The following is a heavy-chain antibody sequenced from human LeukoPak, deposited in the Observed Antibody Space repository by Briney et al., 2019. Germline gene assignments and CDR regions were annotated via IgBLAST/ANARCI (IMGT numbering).Heavy chain of an antibody. V-gene: IGHV1-46*01. Sequence: ASVKVSCKASGYTFTSYYMHWVRQAPGQGLEWMGIINPSGGSTSYAQKFQGRVTMTRDTSASTVYMELSSLRSEDTAVYYCYFSGDSNTEIQHWGPGTLVTVSS. CDR2: INPSGGST. CDR1: GYTFTSYY. CDR3: YFSGDSNTEIQH. D-gene: IGHD2-21*02. J-gene: IGHJ1*01.